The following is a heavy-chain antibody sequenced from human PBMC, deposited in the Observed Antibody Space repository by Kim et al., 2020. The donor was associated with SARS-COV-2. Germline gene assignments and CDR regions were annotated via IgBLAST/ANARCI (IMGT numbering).Heavy chain of an antibody. D-gene: IGHD3-10*01. Sequence: YAATSVKARFTITRDNPKTTLYLQRSGLRAEDTAVYYCARPASGGAEADYWGQGTLVTVSS. V-gene: IGHV3-53*01. CDR3: ARPASGGAEADY. J-gene: IGHJ4*02.